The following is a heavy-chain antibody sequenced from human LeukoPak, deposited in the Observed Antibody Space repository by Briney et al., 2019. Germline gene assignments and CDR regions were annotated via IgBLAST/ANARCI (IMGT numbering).Heavy chain of an antibody. Sequence: PGGSLRLSCAASGFTFSSYGMHWVRQAPGKGLEWVAVISYDGSNKYYADSVKGRFTISRDNSKNTLYLQMSSLSAADTAVYYCAKQLYSNGYRWFDPWGQGTLVIVSS. J-gene: IGHJ5*02. CDR2: ISYDGSNK. CDR3: AKQLYSNGYRWFDP. CDR1: GFTFSSYG. V-gene: IGHV3-30*18. D-gene: IGHD3-22*01.